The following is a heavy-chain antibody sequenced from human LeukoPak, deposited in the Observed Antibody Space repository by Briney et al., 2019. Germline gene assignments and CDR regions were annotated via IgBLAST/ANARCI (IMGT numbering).Heavy chain of an antibody. Sequence: GASVKVSCKASGYTFTSYGISWVRQAPGQGLEWMGWISAYNGNTNYAQKLQGRVTMTTDTSTSTAYMELRSLRSDDTAVHYCARVSRGIQLWTYYYYGMDVWGQGTTVTVSS. CDR1: GYTFTSYG. V-gene: IGHV1-18*01. J-gene: IGHJ6*02. CDR3: ARVSRGIQLWTYYYYGMDV. CDR2: ISAYNGNT. D-gene: IGHD5-18*01.